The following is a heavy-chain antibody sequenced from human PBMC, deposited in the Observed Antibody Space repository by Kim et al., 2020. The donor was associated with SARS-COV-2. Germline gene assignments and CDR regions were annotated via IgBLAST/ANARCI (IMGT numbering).Heavy chain of an antibody. CDR1: GYTFAAYG. CDR3: ARGGRGDHFYNGMDV. CDR2: IGAYNGMS. D-gene: IGHD2-21*02. Sequence: ASVKVSCKASGYTFAAYGISWVRQARGQGLEWMGGIGAYNGMSDYGQTFHDRITMTTEISSSTAYLEVSSLRSDDTAIYYCARGGRGDHFYNGMDVWGQGTAVIVSS. J-gene: IGHJ6*02. V-gene: IGHV1-18*01.